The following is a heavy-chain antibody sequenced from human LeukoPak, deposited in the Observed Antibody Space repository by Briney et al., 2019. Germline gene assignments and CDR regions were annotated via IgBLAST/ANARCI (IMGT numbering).Heavy chain of an antibody. V-gene: IGHV4-34*01. CDR1: GGSFSGYY. J-gene: IGHJ4*02. CDR2: INHSGST. CDR3: ARGGYNWNDFDY. Sequence: SETLSLTCAVYGGSFSGYYWSWIRQPPGKGLEWIGEINHSGSTNYNPSLKSRVTISVATSKTQFSLKLSSVTAADTAVYYCARGGYNWNDFDYWGQGTLVTVSS. D-gene: IGHD1-1*01.